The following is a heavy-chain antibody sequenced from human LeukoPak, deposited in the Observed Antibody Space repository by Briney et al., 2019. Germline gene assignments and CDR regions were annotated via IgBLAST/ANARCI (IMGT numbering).Heavy chain of an antibody. D-gene: IGHD6-19*01. Sequence: SETLSLTCAVYGGSFSCYYWTWIRQPPGKGLEWIGEINHSGSTNYNPSLKSRVTISVDTSKNQFSLKLSSVTAADTAVYYCARTQWLPYFDYWGQGTLVTVSS. J-gene: IGHJ4*02. V-gene: IGHV4-34*01. CDR3: ARTQWLPYFDY. CDR2: INHSGST. CDR1: GGSFSCYY.